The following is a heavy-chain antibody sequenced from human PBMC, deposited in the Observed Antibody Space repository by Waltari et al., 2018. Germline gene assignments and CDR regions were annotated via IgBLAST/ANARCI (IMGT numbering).Heavy chain of an antibody. D-gene: IGHD1-7*01. CDR2: IDYSGST. Sequence: QLQLQESGPGLVKPSETLSLTCTVSGGSISSSSYYWGWIRQPPGKGLEWIGSIDYSGSTYYNPSLKSRVTISVDTSKNQFSLKLSSVTAADTAVYYCARHEAGSNWNYREADYWGQGTLVTVSS. CDR3: ARHEAGSNWNYREADY. J-gene: IGHJ4*02. CDR1: GGSISSSSYY. V-gene: IGHV4-39*01.